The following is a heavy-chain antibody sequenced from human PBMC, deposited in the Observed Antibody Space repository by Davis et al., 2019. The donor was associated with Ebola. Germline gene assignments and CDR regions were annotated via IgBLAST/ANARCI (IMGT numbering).Heavy chain of an antibody. CDR1: GFTFSSYA. D-gene: IGHD3-16*02. J-gene: IGHJ4*02. V-gene: IGHV3-30-3*01. Sequence: PGGSLRLSCAASGFTFSSYAMHWVRQAPGKGLEWVAVISYDGSNKYYADSVKGRFTISIDNSKNTLYLQMNSLRAEDTAVYYCARGSSFDYWGQGTLVTVSS. CDR3: ARGSSFDY. CDR2: ISYDGSNK.